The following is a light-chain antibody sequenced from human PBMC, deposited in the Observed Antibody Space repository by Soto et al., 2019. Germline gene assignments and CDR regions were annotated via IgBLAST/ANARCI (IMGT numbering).Light chain of an antibody. Sequence: DIQMTQSPSTLSASVGDRVTITCRASQSISSWLAWDQQKPGKAPKLLIYKASSLESGVPSRFSGSGSGTEFTLTISSLQPDDFANYYCQQYNSYPYTFGQGTKLAIK. V-gene: IGKV1-5*03. CDR2: KAS. CDR3: QQYNSYPYT. J-gene: IGKJ2*01. CDR1: QSISSW.